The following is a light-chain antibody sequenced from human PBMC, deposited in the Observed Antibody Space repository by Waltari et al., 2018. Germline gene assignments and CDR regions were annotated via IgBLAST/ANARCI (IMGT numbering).Light chain of an antibody. CDR2: DAT. CDR3: QQGRMSFT. V-gene: IGKV3-11*01. CDR1: HSISSY. Sequence: ENVLKQSPATLSLSQWNRATLSCRASHSISSYLDRYQQKPGQAPRRLIYDATSRATGIPARFSGSAYVTDFTLTISSLEPEDFETYYRQQGRMSFTFRPGTKVD. J-gene: IGKJ3*01.